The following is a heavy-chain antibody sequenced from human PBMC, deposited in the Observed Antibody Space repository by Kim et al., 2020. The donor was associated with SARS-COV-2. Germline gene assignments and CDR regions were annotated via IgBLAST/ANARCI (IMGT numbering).Heavy chain of an antibody. CDR2: INTNTGNP. CDR1: GYTFTSYA. CDR3: ARDRVLLWFGELPESYYYYGMDV. J-gene: IGHJ6*02. Sequence: ASVKVSCKASGYTFTSYAMNWVRQAPGQGLEWMGWINTNTGNPTYAQGFTGRFVFSLDTSVSTAYLQISSLKAEDTAVYYCARDRVLLWFGELPESYYYYGMDVWGQGTTVTVSS. D-gene: IGHD3-10*01. V-gene: IGHV7-4-1*02.